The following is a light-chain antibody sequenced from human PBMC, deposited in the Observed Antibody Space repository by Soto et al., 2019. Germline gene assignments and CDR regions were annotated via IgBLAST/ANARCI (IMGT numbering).Light chain of an antibody. CDR3: SSYTTSSSYV. Sequence: QSALTQPASVSGSPGQSITMSCTGTRSDVGGYDYVSWYQQHPGEVPKLIIFEVSSRPAWISKRFSASKSGNTATLIISVLQAEDEADYYCSSYTTSSSYVFGTGTKVTVL. J-gene: IGLJ1*01. CDR1: RSDVGGYDY. CDR2: EVS. V-gene: IGLV2-14*01.